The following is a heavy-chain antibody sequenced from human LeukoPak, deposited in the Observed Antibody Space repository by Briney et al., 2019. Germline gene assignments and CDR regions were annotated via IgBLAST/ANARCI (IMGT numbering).Heavy chain of an antibody. Sequence: GGSLRLSCAASGFTFSTYWMSWVRQAPGKGLEWLVNIKQDGGEKSYVDSVKGRFTISRDNANNSLYLQMNSLRAEDTAVYYCARLYSSSSGRTFDVWGQGTMVTVSS. CDR2: IKQDGGEK. V-gene: IGHV3-7*03. CDR1: GFTFSTYW. D-gene: IGHD6-6*01. CDR3: ARLYSSSSGRTFDV. J-gene: IGHJ3*01.